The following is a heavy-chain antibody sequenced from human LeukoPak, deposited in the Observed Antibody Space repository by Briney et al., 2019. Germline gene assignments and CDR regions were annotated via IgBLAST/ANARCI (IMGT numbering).Heavy chain of an antibody. J-gene: IGHJ4*02. D-gene: IGHD3-22*01. V-gene: IGHV3-23*01. Sequence: GGSLRLSCAASGLTFSSYAMSWVRQAPGKGLEWVSAISGSGGSTYYADSVKGRFTISRDNSKNTLYLQMNSLRAEDTAVYYCAKDGGYYYDSSDHWGQGTLVTVSS. CDR2: ISGSGGST. CDR1: GLTFSSYA. CDR3: AKDGGYYYDSSDH.